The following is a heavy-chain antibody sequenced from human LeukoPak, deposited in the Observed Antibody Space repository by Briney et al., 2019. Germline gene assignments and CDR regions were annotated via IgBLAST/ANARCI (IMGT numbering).Heavy chain of an antibody. CDR1: GFTFGTPW. V-gene: IGHV3-74*01. CDR3: ARGTAGYHSSYFDY. D-gene: IGHD3-16*02. J-gene: IGHJ4*02. Sequence: GGSLRLSCAASGFTFGTPWMHWVRQAPGKGLVWVSRINSDGSATAYADSVKGRFTISRDNAENTLYLQMNSLRAEDTAVYYCARGTAGYHSSYFDYWGQGTLVTVSS. CDR2: INSDGSAT.